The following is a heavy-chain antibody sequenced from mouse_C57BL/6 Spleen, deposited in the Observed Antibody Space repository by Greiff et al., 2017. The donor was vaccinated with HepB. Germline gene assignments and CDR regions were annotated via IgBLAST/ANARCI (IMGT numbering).Heavy chain of an antibody. J-gene: IGHJ1*03. Sequence: EVKLQESGPELVKPGASVKISCKASGYSFTGYYMNWVKQSPEKSLEWIGEINPSTGGTTYNQKFKAKATLTVDKSSSTAYMQLKSLTSEDSAVYYCARGIYYDYDVALVFDVWGTGTTVTVSS. V-gene: IGHV1-42*01. CDR1: GYSFTGYY. CDR2: INPSTGGT. D-gene: IGHD2-4*01. CDR3: ARGIYYDYDVALVFDV.